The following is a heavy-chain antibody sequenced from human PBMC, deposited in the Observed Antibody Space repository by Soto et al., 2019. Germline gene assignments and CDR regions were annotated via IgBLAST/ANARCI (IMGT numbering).Heavy chain of an antibody. CDR2: ISANGGST. D-gene: IGHD5-12*01. CDR3: VKGAGWLQDVDY. V-gene: IGHV3-64D*08. Sequence: EVQLVESGGGLVQPGGSLRLSCSASGFTFTDYPMYWVRQAPGKVLEYVSLISANGGSTHYEDSVKGRFSISRDKSKKTLYLQMSSLRAEDTAVYYCVKGAGWLQDVDYWGQGTLVTVSS. J-gene: IGHJ4*02. CDR1: GFTFTDYP.